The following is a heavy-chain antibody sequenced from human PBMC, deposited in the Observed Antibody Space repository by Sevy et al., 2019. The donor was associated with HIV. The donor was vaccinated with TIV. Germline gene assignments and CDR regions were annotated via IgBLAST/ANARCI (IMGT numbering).Heavy chain of an antibody. J-gene: IGHJ3*02. CDR1: GGSISSYY. CDR3: ARDKDYYGSGSYSGSAFDI. V-gene: IGHV4-4*07. D-gene: IGHD3-10*01. CDR2: IYTSGST. Sequence: SETLSLTCTVSGGSISSYYWSWIRQPAGKGLEWIGRIYTSGSTNYNPSLKSRVTMSVDTSKNQFSLKLSSVTAADTAVYYCARDKDYYGSGSYSGSAFDIWGQGTMVTVSS.